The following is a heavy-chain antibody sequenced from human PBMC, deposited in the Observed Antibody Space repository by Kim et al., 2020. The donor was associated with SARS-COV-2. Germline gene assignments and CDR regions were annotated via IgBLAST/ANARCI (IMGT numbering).Heavy chain of an antibody. J-gene: IGHJ6*02. V-gene: IGHV4-59*01. CDR1: GGSISSYY. Sequence: SETLSLTCTVSGGSISSYYWSWIRQPPGKGLEWIGYIYYSGSTNYNPSLKSRVTISVDTSKNQFSLKLSSVTAADTAVSYCERWTLRGYYYVMDVWGQGT. D-gene: IGHD2-15*01. CDR3: ERWTLRGYYYVMDV. CDR2: IYYSGST.